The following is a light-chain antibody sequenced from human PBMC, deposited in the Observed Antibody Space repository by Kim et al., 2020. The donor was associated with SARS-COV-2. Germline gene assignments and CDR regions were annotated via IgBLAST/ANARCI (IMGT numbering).Light chain of an antibody. J-gene: IGKJ5*01. CDR1: QGIASW. CDR2: AAS. Sequence: DVQMTQSPSYVSASVGDMITITCWASQGIASWLAWYQQKPGKAPKLLIYAASALQSGVSSRFSGSGSGREFTLTIRSLQPEDVATYFCQQSNNLPITFGQGTRLEIK. V-gene: IGKV1-12*01. CDR3: QQSNNLPIT.